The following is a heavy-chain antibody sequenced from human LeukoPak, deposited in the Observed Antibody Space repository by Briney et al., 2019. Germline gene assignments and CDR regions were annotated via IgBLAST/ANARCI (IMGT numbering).Heavy chain of an antibody. J-gene: IGHJ3*02. V-gene: IGHV4-39*01. D-gene: IGHD1-26*01. CDR2: IYYSGNT. CDR1: GXAISSSSYY. Sequence: SETLSLTCTVSGXAISSSSYYWGWIRQAPGKGLEWIGNIYYSGNTFYNASLKSRVTISVDTSKNQFSLKLTSVTAADRALFYCARYSGSHYAFDIWGQGTMVTVSS. CDR3: ARYSGSHYAFDI.